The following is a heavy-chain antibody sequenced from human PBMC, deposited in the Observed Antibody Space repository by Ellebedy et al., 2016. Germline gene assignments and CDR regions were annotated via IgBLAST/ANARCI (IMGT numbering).Heavy chain of an antibody. V-gene: IGHV1-2*02. J-gene: IGHJ3*02. Sequence: ASVKVSCXASGYTFTSYGISWVRQAPGQGLEWMGWINPNSGGTNYAQKFQGRVTMTRDTSISTAYMELSSLRSEDTAVYYCAQIRWFGDAFDIWGQGTMVTVSS. CDR3: AQIRWFGDAFDI. D-gene: IGHD3-10*01. CDR2: INPNSGGT. CDR1: GYTFTSYG.